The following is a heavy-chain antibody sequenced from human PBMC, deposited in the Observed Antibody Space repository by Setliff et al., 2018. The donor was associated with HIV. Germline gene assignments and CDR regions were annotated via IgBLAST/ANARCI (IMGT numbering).Heavy chain of an antibody. J-gene: IGHJ5*02. D-gene: IGHD3-16*01. Sequence: SETLSLTCTVSGGSISSYYWSWIRQRPGKGLERIGYIYYSGSTYYNPSLTSRVTISVDTSENQFSLKLTSVTAADPAMYFCAKRTFGSGRLDPWGQGTLVTVSS. CDR2: IYYSGST. CDR1: GGSISSYY. V-gene: IGHV4-59*08. CDR3: AKRTFGSGRLDP.